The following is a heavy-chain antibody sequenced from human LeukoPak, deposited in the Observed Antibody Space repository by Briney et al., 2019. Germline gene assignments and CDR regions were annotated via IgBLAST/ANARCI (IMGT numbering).Heavy chain of an antibody. CDR2: INSDGSTT. D-gene: IGHD3-22*01. Sequence: GGSLRLSCAASKFTFRNYWMHWVRRAPGKGLVWVSRINSDGSTTIYADSVKGRFTISRDNAKNTLYLQMNSLRAEDTAVYYCARESDSSGYYLDVFDIWGQGTMVTVSS. CDR3: ARESDSSGYYLDVFDI. CDR1: KFTFRNYW. J-gene: IGHJ3*02. V-gene: IGHV3-74*01.